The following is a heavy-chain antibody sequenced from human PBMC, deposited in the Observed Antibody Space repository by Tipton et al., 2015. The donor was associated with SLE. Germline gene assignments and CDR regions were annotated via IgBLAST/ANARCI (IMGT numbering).Heavy chain of an antibody. CDR2: ISAYNGNT. CDR3: ALRWPDTWTTVY. CDR1: GYTFTTFG. Sequence: QVQLVQSGAEVKKPGASVKVSCKTSGYTFTTFGISWVRQAPGQGLEWMGWISAYNGNTNYAQKLQGRVTMTTDTSTSTAYMELRSLRSDDTAVYYCALRWPDTWTTVYWGQGTLVTVSS. J-gene: IGHJ4*02. D-gene: IGHD5-12*01. V-gene: IGHV1-18*01.